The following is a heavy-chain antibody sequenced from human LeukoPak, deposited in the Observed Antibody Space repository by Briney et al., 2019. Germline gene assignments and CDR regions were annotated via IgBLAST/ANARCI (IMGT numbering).Heavy chain of an antibody. V-gene: IGHV4-59*01. CDR2: IYYSGIT. CDR1: GGSISSYY. Sequence: PSETLSLTCTVAGGSISSYYWSWIRQPPGKGLEWVGYIYYSGITNYNPSLKSRVTISVDTSKNQFSLKLSSVTAADTAVYYCARGVGPSSSSIDYWGQGTLVTVSS. J-gene: IGHJ4*02. D-gene: IGHD6-6*01. CDR3: ARGVGPSSSSIDY.